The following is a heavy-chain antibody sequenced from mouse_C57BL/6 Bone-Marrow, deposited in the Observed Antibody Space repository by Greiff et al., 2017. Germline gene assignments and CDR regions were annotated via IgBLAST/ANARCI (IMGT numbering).Heavy chain of an antibody. J-gene: IGHJ2*01. D-gene: IGHD2-14*01. Sequence: VQLQQSGAELVKPGASVKISCKASGYAFSSYWMNWVKQRPGKGLEWIGQIYPGDGDTNYNGKFKGKATLTADKSSSTAYMQLSSLTSEDSAVYFCARDRGFRSYYFDYWGQGTTLTVSS. CDR2: IYPGDGDT. CDR3: ARDRGFRSYYFDY. V-gene: IGHV1-80*01. CDR1: GYAFSSYW.